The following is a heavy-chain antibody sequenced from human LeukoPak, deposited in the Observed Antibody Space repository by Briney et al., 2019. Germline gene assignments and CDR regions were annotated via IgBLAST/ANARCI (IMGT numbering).Heavy chain of an antibody. J-gene: IGHJ4*02. CDR3: GRGGIGVCLQY. CDR1: GGTISGDF. Sequence: SETLSLTCGVYGGTISGDFWSWIRQRPGTGMEFIAAVNHDGSIRSRPSLRSRVTISLDTSPNQLSLKMISITAADPAVYYWGRGGIGVCLQYWGEGTLVTV. CDR2: VNHDGSI. V-gene: IGHV4-34*01. D-gene: IGHD5/OR15-5a*01.